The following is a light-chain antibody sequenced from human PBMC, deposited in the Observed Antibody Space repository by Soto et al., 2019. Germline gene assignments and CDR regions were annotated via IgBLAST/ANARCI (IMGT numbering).Light chain of an antibody. Sequence: QSALTQPASVSGSPGQSITIACTGTSSDIGGYNFVSWYQQHPGKAPKLLIYDVGNRPSGVSNGFSGSKSGNTASLTISGLQAEDEAHYYCNSYRTVSTYVFGTGTKVTVL. V-gene: IGLV2-14*01. CDR2: DVG. CDR1: SSDIGGYNF. CDR3: NSYRTVSTYV. J-gene: IGLJ1*01.